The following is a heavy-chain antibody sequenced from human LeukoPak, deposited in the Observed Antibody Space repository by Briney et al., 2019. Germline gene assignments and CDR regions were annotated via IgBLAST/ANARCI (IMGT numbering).Heavy chain of an antibody. CDR3: YNFWSGIGRGYFHY. CDR2: IYPGDSDT. Sequence: GESLKISCKGSGXRFTSYWIGWVRQMPGKGLEWMGIIYPGDSDTRYSPSFQGQVTITADKSISTAYLQWSSLKASDTAMYYCYNFWSGIGRGYFHYWGQGTLVTVSS. V-gene: IGHV5-51*01. CDR1: GXRFTSYW. J-gene: IGHJ4*02. D-gene: IGHD3-3*01.